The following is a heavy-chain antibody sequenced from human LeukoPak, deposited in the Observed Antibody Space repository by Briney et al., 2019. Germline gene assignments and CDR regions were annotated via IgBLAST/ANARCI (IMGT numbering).Heavy chain of an antibody. V-gene: IGHV1-24*01. D-gene: IGHD5-18*01. CDR2: FDPEGGET. J-gene: IGHJ4*02. CDR3: ATDLGRDTAMVDY. Sequence: ASVKVSCKVSGYTLTELSMHWVRQAPGKGLEWMGGFDPEGGETIYAQKFQGRVTMTEDTSTDTAYMELSSLRSEDTAVYYCATDLGRDTAMVDYWGQGTLVTVSS. CDR1: GYTLTELS.